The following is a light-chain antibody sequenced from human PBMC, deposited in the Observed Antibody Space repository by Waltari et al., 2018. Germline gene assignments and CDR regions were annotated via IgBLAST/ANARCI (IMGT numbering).Light chain of an antibody. V-gene: IGLV2-8*01. CDR3: SSYAGSNYV. CDR2: EVS. Sequence: QSALTQPPSASGSPGPSVTIPCTGTSRDGGGYNYIPWSQQHPGKAPNLLIYEVSKRPSGVPDRFSGSKSGNTASLTVSGLQAEDEADYYCSSYAGSNYVFGTGTKVTVL. CDR1: SRDGGGYNY. J-gene: IGLJ1*01.